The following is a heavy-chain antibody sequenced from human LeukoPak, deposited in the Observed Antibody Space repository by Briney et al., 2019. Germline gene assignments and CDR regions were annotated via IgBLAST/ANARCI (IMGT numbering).Heavy chain of an antibody. D-gene: IGHD2-2*01. CDR3: AKDPGRYCSSSSCYVSSFSGYFEY. V-gene: IGHV3-23*01. CDR2: IGASGGTI. Sequence: GGSLRLSCAGYGFTFLSNAISWVRQAPGKGLEWVSTIGASGGTIYYADSVKGRFTISRDNSKNTLYLQMNTLRADDTAVYYCAKDPGRYCSSSSCYVSSFSGYFEYWGQGTLDTVSS. J-gene: IGHJ4*02. CDR1: GFTFLSNA.